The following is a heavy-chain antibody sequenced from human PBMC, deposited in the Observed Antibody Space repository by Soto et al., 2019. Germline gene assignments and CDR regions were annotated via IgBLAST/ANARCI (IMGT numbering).Heavy chain of an antibody. V-gene: IGHV3-74*01. CDR1: GFSLSNYW. D-gene: IGHD5-12*01. CDR3: VRIRRGDGYTFGY. Sequence: EVQLVESGGVSVQPGGSLRLSCAASGFSLSNYWMHCVRHAPGKGLVWVSRINIDGSTTTYADSVKGRFTISRDNAKNTLYLQMNSLRDEDTAVYYCVRIRRGDGYTFGYWGQGTLVTVSS. J-gene: IGHJ4*02. CDR2: INIDGSTT.